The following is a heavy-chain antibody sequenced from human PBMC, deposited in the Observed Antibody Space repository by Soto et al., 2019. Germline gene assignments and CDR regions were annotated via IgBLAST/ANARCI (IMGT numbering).Heavy chain of an antibody. CDR1: GYTFTGYY. Sequence: ASVKVSCKASGYTFTGYYMHWVRQAPGQGLEWMGWINPNSGGTNYAQKFQGWVTMTRDTSISTAYMELSRLRSDDTAVYYCARGPPYSSGWYSNYYYYGMGVWGQGTTVTVSS. CDR2: INPNSGGT. J-gene: IGHJ6*02. D-gene: IGHD6-19*01. V-gene: IGHV1-2*04. CDR3: ARGPPYSSGWYSNYYYYGMGV.